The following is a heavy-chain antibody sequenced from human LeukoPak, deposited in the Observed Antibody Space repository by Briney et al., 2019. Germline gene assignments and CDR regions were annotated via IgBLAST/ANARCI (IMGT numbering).Heavy chain of an antibody. J-gene: IGHJ4*02. D-gene: IGHD4-11*01. CDR1: GGSIINSDLY. Sequence: SETLSLTCTVSGGSIINSDLYWSWIRQSPGKGLEWIGYIYHSTNTYYNPSLNTRVTMSVSTSKNQFSLRLTSVTAADTAVYYCAGGIGTTVRGYFDFWGQGTQVTVSS. CDR3: AGGIGTTVRGYFDF. CDR2: IYHSTNT. V-gene: IGHV4-30-2*06.